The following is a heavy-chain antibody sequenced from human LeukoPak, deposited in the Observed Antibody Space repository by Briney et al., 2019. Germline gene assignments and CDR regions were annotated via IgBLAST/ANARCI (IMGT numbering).Heavy chain of an antibody. CDR3: AKDSVTGASEYFQH. CDR2: RRYDGSNK. J-gene: IGHJ1*01. CDR1: GFTFSSYG. D-gene: IGHD4-17*01. Sequence: GGTLRLSCAASGFTFSSYGMHWVRQAPGKGLEWVAFRRYDGSNKYYADSVKGRFTISRDNSKNTLYLQMNSLRAEDTAVSYCAKDSVTGASEYFQHWGQGTLVTVSS. V-gene: IGHV3-30*02.